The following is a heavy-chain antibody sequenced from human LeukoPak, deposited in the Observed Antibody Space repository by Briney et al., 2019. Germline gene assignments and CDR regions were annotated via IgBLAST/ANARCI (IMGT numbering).Heavy chain of an antibody. J-gene: IGHJ6*03. CDR1: GFTFSSYG. Sequence: GGSLRLSCAASGFTFSSYGIHWVRQAPGKGLEWVAFIRFDGSNKYYADSVKGRFTISRDNSKNTLYLQMNSLRAEDTAVYYCARVSYFYMDVWGKGTTVTVSS. CDR3: ARVSYFYMDV. CDR2: IRFDGSNK. V-gene: IGHV3-30*02.